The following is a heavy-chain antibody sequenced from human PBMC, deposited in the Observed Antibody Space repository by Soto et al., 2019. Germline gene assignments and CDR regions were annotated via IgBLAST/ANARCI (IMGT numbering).Heavy chain of an antibody. D-gene: IGHD3-9*01. V-gene: IGHV3-74*01. J-gene: IGHJ4*02. CDR2: INSDGSST. CDR1: GFTFSSYW. CDR3: ARDSTLLRYFDWSPFDY. Sequence: PRLSCAASGFTFSSYWMHWVRQAPGKGLVWVSRINSDGSSTSYADSVKGRFTISRDNAKNTLYLQMNSLRAEDTAVYYCARDSTLLRYFDWSPFDYWGQGTLVTVSS.